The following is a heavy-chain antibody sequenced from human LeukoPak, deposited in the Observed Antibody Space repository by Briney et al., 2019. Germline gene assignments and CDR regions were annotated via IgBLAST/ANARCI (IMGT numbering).Heavy chain of an antibody. D-gene: IGHD3-3*01. V-gene: IGHV3-21*01. J-gene: IGHJ4*02. CDR2: ISSSSYI. CDR1: GFTFSSYS. CDR3: ARDRGTIFGVVPGTFDY. Sequence: PGGSLRLSCAASGFTFSSYSMNWVRQAPGKGLEWVSSISSSSYIYYADSVKGRFTISRDNAKNSLYLQMNSLRAEDTAVYYCARDRGTIFGVVPGTFDYWGQGTLVTVSS.